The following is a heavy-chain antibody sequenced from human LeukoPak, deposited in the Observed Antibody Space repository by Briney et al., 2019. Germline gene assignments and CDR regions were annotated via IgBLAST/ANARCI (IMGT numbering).Heavy chain of an antibody. V-gene: IGHV1-46*01. CDR3: ARDQEGFDY. CDR2: IYPRDGST. Sequence: ASVKVSCKASGYTFTSNYIHWVQQAPGQGLEWMGMIYPRDGSTSYAQKFQGRVTVTRDTSTSTVHMELSGLRPEDTAVYYCARDQEGFDYWGQGTLVTVSS. CDR1: GYTFTSNY. J-gene: IGHJ4*02.